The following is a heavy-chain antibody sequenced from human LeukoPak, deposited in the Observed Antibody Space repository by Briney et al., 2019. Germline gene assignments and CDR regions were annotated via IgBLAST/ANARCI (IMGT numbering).Heavy chain of an antibody. Sequence: GGSLRLSCAASGFTVSSIYMNWVRQAPGKGLEWVSAISGSGGSTYYADSVKGRFTISRDNSKNTLYLQMNSLRAEDTAVYYCAKGHSRNSGYPYYFDYWGQGTLVTVSS. J-gene: IGHJ4*02. D-gene: IGHD3-22*01. CDR2: ISGSGGST. CDR3: AKGHSRNSGYPYYFDY. V-gene: IGHV3-23*01. CDR1: GFTVSSIY.